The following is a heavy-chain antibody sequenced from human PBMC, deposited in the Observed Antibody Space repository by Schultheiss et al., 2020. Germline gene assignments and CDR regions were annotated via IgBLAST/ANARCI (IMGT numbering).Heavy chain of an antibody. V-gene: IGHV4-31*03. CDR2: IYYSGST. CDR3: ARGVYNYGYAFDI. CDR1: GGSISSGGYY. J-gene: IGHJ3*02. Sequence: SCTVSGGSISSGGYYWSWIRQHPGKGLEWIGYIYYSGSTYYNPSLKSRVTISVDTSKNQFSLKLSSVTAADTAVYYCARGVYNYGYAFDIWGQGTVVTVSS. D-gene: IGHD5-18*01.